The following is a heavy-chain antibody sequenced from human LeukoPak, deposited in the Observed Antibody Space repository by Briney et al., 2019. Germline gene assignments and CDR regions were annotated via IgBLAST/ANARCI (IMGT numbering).Heavy chain of an antibody. J-gene: IGHJ4*02. CDR3: AKDRTEYSSSFEPTIN. CDR2: ISYDGSNK. V-gene: IGHV3-30*04. D-gene: IGHD6-6*01. CDR1: GITFSSYA. Sequence: GGSLRLSCAASGITFSSYAMHWVRQAPGKGLEWVAVISYDGSNKYYADSVKGRFTISRDNSKNTLYLQMNSLRAEDTAVYYCAKDRTEYSSSFEPTINWGQGTLVTVSS.